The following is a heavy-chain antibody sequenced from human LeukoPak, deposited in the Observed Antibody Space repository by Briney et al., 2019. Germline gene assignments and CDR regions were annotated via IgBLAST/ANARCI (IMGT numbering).Heavy chain of an antibody. CDR2: ISGSGEFI. CDR1: GFTFSSYS. CDR3: ARDDSHGYHFFDS. V-gene: IGHV3-21*01. D-gene: IGHD3-22*01. Sequence: PGGSLRLSCAASGFTFSSYSMNWIRQAPGKGLEWVSSISGSGEFIYYGDSVKGRVTISRDNGKNSLYLQMNSVRPEDMAVYYCARDDSHGYHFFDSWCRGTLVTVSS. J-gene: IGHJ4*02.